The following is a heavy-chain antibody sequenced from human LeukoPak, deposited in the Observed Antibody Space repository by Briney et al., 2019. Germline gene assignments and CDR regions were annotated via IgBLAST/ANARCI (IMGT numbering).Heavy chain of an antibody. D-gene: IGHD3-22*01. CDR2: INPNSGGR. CDR1: GYTFTGYY. CDR3: ARVEYHYDSSGYYDY. V-gene: IGHV1-2*02. Sequence: ASVKVSCKASGYTFTGYYMNWVRQAPGQGSEGMGGINPNSGGRNYAQKFQGRVTLTRDTSISTAYMELSSLRSDDTAVYYCARVEYHYDSSGYYDYWGQGTLVTVSS. J-gene: IGHJ4*02.